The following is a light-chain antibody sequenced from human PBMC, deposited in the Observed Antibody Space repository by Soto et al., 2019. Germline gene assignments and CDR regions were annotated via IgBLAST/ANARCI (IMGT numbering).Light chain of an antibody. Sequence: QSALTQNASVSGSPGQSITISCTGTFSDVGDYNYVSWYQQDPGKAPKLIIYGVSNRPSGVPDRFSGSKSGNTASLTVSGLQAEDEADYYCCTYADDNIFVFGTGTKVTVL. V-gene: IGLV2-8*01. CDR2: GVS. CDR3: CTYADDNIFV. CDR1: FSDVGDYNY. J-gene: IGLJ1*01.